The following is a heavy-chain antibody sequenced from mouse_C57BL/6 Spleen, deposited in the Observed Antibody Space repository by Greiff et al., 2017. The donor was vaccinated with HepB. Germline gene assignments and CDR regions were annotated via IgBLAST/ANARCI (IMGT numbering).Heavy chain of an antibody. D-gene: IGHD1-1*01. J-gene: IGHJ1*03. V-gene: IGHV1-82*01. CDR3: ARSDYYGSSYGVYFDV. CDR2: IYPGDGDT. CDR1: GYAFSSSW. Sequence: QVQLKESGPELVKPGASVKISCKASGYAFSSSWMNWVKQRPGKGLEWIGRIYPGDGDTNYNGKFKGKATLTADKSSSTAYMQLSSLTSEDSAVYFCARSDYYGSSYGVYFDVWGTGTTVTVSS.